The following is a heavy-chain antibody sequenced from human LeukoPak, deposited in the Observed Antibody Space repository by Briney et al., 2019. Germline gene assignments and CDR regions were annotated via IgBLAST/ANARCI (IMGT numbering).Heavy chain of an antibody. D-gene: IGHD6-13*01. CDR1: GGTLSSYA. J-gene: IGHJ6*02. CDR2: IIPIFGTA. CDR3: ARADSSSWSGPYYYYGMDV. Sequence: ASVKVSCKASGGTLSSYAISWVRRAPGQGLEWMGGIIPIFGTANYAQKFQGRVTITADESTSTAYMELSSLRSEDTAVYYCARADSSSWSGPYYYYGMDVWGQGTTVTVSS. V-gene: IGHV1-69*01.